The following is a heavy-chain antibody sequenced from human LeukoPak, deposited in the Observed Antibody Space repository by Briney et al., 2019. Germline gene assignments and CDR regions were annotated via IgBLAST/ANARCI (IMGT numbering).Heavy chain of an antibody. Sequence: SETLSLTCTVSGGSISSGGYYWNWIRQPPGNGLEWIGYIYYSGSTYYNPSLKSRVTISVDTSKNQFSLKLSSVTAADTAMYYCARGTEYQTFYYYYYMDVWGKGTTVTVSS. J-gene: IGHJ6*03. CDR1: GGSISSGGYY. D-gene: IGHD2-2*01. V-gene: IGHV4-31*03. CDR2: IYYSGST. CDR3: ARGTEYQTFYYYYYMDV.